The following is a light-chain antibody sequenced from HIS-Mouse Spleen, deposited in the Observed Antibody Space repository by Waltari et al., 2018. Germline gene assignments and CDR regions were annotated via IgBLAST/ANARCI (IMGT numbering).Light chain of an antibody. CDR2: EDS. CDR1: ALPQKY. V-gene: IGLV3-10*01. J-gene: IGLJ3*02. Sequence: SSELTQPPSVSVSPGQTARIPCSGEALPQKYASWYQQKSGQAPVLVIYEDSKRPSGIPEGFSGSSSGTMATLTISGAQVEDEADYYCYSTDSSGNHRVFGGGTKLTVL. CDR3: YSTDSSGNHRV.